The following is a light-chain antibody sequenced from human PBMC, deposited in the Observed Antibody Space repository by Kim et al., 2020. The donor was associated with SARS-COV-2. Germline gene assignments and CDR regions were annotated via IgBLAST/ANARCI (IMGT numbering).Light chain of an antibody. CDR3: QQYDNLPYT. CDR1: QDITSF. CDR2: DAS. J-gene: IGKJ2*01. V-gene: IGKV1-33*01. Sequence: IQMTQSPSSLSASVGDRVTITCQASQDITSFLNWYQQNPGKAPKLLINDASNLETGVPSRFSGSGSGTDFTFTISSLQPEDIATYFCQQYDNLPYTFGQGPKREI.